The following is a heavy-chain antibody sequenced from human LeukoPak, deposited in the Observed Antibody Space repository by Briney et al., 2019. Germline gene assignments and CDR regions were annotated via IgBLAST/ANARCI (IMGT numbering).Heavy chain of an antibody. D-gene: IGHD6-19*01. CDR2: ISGSGGST. CDR1: GFTFSSYA. CDR3: AKDRSSGWSFSFDY. V-gene: IGHV3-23*01. Sequence: GSLRLSCASSGFTFSSYAMSWVRQAPGKGLEWVSAISGSGGSTYYADSVKGRFTISRDNSKNTLYLQMNSLRAEDTAVYYCAKDRSSGWSFSFDYWGQGTLVTVSS. J-gene: IGHJ4*02.